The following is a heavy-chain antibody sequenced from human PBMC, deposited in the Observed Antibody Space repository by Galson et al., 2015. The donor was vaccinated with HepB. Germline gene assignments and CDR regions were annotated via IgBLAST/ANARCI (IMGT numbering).Heavy chain of an antibody. D-gene: IGHD3-22*01. V-gene: IGHV1-18*04. Sequence: SVKVSCKASGYTFKSNGIIWVRQAPGQGLEWLGWIKPFNGITNSAQKIKGRVTLTTDTSTSTAYMELRSLISDDTAVYDCARVARISDSSGYFRVAAFDIWGQETLRTVPS. CDR1: GYTFKSNG. CDR3: ARVARISDSSGYFRVAAFDI. CDR2: IKPFNGIT. J-gene: IGHJ3*02.